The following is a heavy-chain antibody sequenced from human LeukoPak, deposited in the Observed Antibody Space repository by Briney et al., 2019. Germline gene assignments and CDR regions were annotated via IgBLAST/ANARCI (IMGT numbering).Heavy chain of an antibody. V-gene: IGHV4-59*01. CDR2: IYYSGST. Sequence: SETLSLTCTVSGVSISSYYWSWIRQPPGKGLEWIGYIYYSGSTNYNPSLKSRVTISVDTSKNQFSLKLSSVTAADTAVYYCARVFWGSSGWQTKKPDWYFDLWGRGTLVTVSS. D-gene: IGHD6-19*01. CDR1: GVSISSYY. J-gene: IGHJ2*01. CDR3: ARVFWGSSGWQTKKPDWYFDL.